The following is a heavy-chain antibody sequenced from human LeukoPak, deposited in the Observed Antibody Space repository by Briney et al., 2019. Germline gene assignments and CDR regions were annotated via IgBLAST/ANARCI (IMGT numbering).Heavy chain of an antibody. CDR1: GFTFGSYA. Sequence: GRSLRLSCAASGFTFGSYAMHWVRQAPGKGLEWVAVISYDGSNKYYADSVKGRFTISRDNSKNTLYLQMNSLRAEDTAVYYCARDGIAADYYYYYMDVWGKGTTVTVSS. V-gene: IGHV3-30*01. CDR2: ISYDGSNK. D-gene: IGHD6-13*01. J-gene: IGHJ6*03. CDR3: ARDGIAADYYYYYMDV.